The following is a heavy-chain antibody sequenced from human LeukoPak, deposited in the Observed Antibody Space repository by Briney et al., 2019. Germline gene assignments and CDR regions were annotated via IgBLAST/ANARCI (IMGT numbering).Heavy chain of an antibody. CDR1: GFAFSDYY. CDR3: ARRRYSGWFGEFDAFDI. CDR2: ISDTGSKT. J-gene: IGHJ3*02. V-gene: IGHV3-11*04. D-gene: IGHD3-10*01. Sequence: GGSLRLSCAASGFAFSDYYMTWIRQAPGKGLEWVSYISDTGSKTYYADSVKGRFTISRDNAKNSLYLQMNSLRAEDTAVYYCARRRYSGWFGEFDAFDIWGQGTMVTVSS.